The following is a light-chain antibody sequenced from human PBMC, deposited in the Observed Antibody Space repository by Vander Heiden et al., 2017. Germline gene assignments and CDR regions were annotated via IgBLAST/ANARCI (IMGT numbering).Light chain of an antibody. CDR2: GAS. V-gene: IGKV3-20*01. Sequence: IVLTQSPGTLYLSPGERTTRSCRASQSVSSNYLAWYQQKPGQAPRLLIYGASSRATGIPDRFSGSGSGTDFTLTISRLDPEDFAVYYCQQYGSSPRTFGRGTKLEIK. J-gene: IGKJ2*01. CDR1: QSVSSNY. CDR3: QQYGSSPRT.